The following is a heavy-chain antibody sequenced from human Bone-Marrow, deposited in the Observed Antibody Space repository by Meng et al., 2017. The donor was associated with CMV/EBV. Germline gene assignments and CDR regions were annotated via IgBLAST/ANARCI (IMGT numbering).Heavy chain of an antibody. V-gene: IGHV3-53*05. Sequence: GESLKISCAASGFTVSSNYMSWVRQAPGKGLEWVSVIYSGGSTYYADSVKGRFTISRDNSKNTLYLQMNSLRAEDTAVYYCASEPAAIPGALDYWGQGTLVTFSS. CDR3: ASEPAAIPGALDY. J-gene: IGHJ4*02. CDR1: GFTVSSNY. CDR2: IYSGGST. D-gene: IGHD2-2*01.